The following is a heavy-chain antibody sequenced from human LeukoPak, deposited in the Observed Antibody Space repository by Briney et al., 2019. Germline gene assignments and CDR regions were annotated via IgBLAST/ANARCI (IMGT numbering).Heavy chain of an antibody. D-gene: IGHD1-26*01. CDR1: GYTFTGYY. Sequence: ASVKVSCKASGYTFTGYYMHWVRQAPGQGLEWMGWINPNSGGTNYAQKFQGRVTMTRDTSISTAYMELSRLRSDDTAVYYCARESGVYDAFGICGQGTMVTVSS. J-gene: IGHJ3*02. CDR3: ARESGVYDAFGI. CDR2: INPNSGGT. V-gene: IGHV1-2*02.